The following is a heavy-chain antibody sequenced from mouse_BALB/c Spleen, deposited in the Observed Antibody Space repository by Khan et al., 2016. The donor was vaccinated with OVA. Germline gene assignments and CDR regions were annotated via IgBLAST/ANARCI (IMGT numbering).Heavy chain of an antibody. CDR3: ARGYGYYVYYDY. D-gene: IGHD2-3*01. V-gene: IGHV1-81*01. J-gene: IGHJ2*01. CDR2: IYPGSDNA. Sequence: LEESGPELVKPGASVKMSCKASGYTFTYYVITWVKQRTGQGLEWIGEIYPGSDNAYYNERFKGKATLTADKSSNTTHMQLSSLTSEDSAVYFCARGYGYYVYYDYWGQGTTLTVSS. CDR1: GYTFTYYV.